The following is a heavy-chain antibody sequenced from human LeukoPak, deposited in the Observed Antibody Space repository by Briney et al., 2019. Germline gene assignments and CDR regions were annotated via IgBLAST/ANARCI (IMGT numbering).Heavy chain of an antibody. CDR1: GFTFSSYS. CDR2: ISSSSSTI. J-gene: IGHJ6*03. Sequence: GGSLRLSCAASGFTFSSYSMNWVRQAPGKGLEWVSYISSSSSTIYYADSVKGRFTISRDNAKNSLYLQMNSLRAEDTAVYYCARVGAPSGYYYYMDVWGKGTTVTVSS. V-gene: IGHV3-48*04. D-gene: IGHD1-26*01. CDR3: ARVGAPSGYYYYMDV.